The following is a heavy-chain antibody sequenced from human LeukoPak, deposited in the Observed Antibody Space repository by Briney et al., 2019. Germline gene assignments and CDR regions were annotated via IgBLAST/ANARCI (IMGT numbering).Heavy chain of an antibody. Sequence: ASVKVSCKVSGYTLTELSMHWVRQAPGKGLEWMGGFDPEDGETIYAQKFQGRVTMTEDTSTDTAYMELSSLRSEDTAVYYCATDDLVRGVINGPTGYWGQGTLVTVSS. V-gene: IGHV1-24*01. J-gene: IGHJ4*02. D-gene: IGHD3-10*01. CDR3: ATDDLVRGVINGPTGY. CDR2: FDPEDGET. CDR1: GYTLTELS.